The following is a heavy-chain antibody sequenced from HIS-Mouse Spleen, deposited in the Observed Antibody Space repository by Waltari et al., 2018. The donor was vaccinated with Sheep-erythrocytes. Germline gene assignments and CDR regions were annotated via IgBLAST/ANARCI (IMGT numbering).Heavy chain of an antibody. J-gene: IGHJ4*02. CDR3: ARLYYYDSSGYYFDY. Sequence: QLQLQESGPGLVKPSETLSLTCTVSGGSISSSSYYWGWIRQPPGKGLEWIGSICYSVRTYSNPSLKRRVTISVDTSKKQFSRKLSSVTAADTAVYYCARLYYYDSSGYYFDYWGQGTLVTVSS. CDR2: ICYSVRT. V-gene: IGHV4-39*01. CDR1: GGSISSSSYY. D-gene: IGHD3-22*01.